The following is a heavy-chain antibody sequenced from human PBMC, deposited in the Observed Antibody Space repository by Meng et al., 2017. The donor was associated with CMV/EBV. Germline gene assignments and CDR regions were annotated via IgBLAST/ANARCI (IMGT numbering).Heavy chain of an antibody. J-gene: IGHJ4*02. CDR3: ARAQSGSYAPTPFDY. Sequence: SLKISCAASGFTFDDYAMHWVRQAPGKGLEWVSGISWNSGSIGYADSVKGRFTISRDNAKNSLYLQMNSLRAEDTALYYCARAQSGSYAPTPFDYWGQGTLVTVSS. V-gene: IGHV3-9*01. CDR2: ISWNSGSI. CDR1: GFTFDDYA. D-gene: IGHD1-26*01.